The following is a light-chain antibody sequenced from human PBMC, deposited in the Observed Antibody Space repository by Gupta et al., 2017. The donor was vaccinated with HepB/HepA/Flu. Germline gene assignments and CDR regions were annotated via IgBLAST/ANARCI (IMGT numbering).Light chain of an antibody. Sequence: DIVMTQSPLSLPVTPGKPASISCRSSQSLLHSNGYNYLDWYLQKPGQSPQLVIYLGSNRASGVPDRFSGSGSGTDFTLKISRVEAEDVGVYYCRQALQTPRTFGQGTKVEIK. J-gene: IGKJ1*01. V-gene: IGKV2-28*01. CDR2: LGS. CDR1: QSLLHSNGYNY. CDR3: RQALQTPRT.